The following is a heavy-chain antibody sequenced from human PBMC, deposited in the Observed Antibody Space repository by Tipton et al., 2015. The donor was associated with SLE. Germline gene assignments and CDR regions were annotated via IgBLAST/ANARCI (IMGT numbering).Heavy chain of an antibody. J-gene: IGHJ5*02. V-gene: IGHV4-31*03. CDR1: GGSISSGYY. D-gene: IGHD2-15*01. CDR3: ARDHSGNWFGP. CDR2: IYYSGST. Sequence: TLSLTCTVSGGSISSGYYRNWIRQDPGKGLEWIGCIYYSGSTYYNPSLKSRVHISLDMSKNQFSLNLTSVTAADTAVYYCARDHSGNWFGPWGQGTLVTVSS.